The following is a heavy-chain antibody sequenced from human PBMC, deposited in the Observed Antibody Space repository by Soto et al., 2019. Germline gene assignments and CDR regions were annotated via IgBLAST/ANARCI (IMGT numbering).Heavy chain of an antibody. V-gene: IGHV3-23*01. CDR3: AKPNLYCSSTSCYDY. CDR1: VFTFISFA. CDR2: VSVSGGST. Sequence: GRSLRLSCADSVFTFISFAMRWVRQAPGKGLEWVSTVSVSGGSTYYADSVKGRFTISRDNSNNTMYLQMDSLRADDTAVYYCAKPNLYCSSTSCYDYWGQGTLVTVSS. D-gene: IGHD2-2*01. J-gene: IGHJ4*02.